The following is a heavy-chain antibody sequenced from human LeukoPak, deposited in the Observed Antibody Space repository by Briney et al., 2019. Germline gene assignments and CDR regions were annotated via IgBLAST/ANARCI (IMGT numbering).Heavy chain of an antibody. V-gene: IGHV3-23*01. D-gene: IGHD3-10*01. CDR2: ISGSGGST. J-gene: IGHJ3*02. CDR3: AKGNNYAIDAFDI. CDR1: GFTFSSYA. Sequence: GGSLRLSCAASGFTFSSYAMSWVRQAPGNGLEWVSAISGSGGSTYSADSVKGRFTISRDNSKNTLYMQMNSLRAEDTAIYYCAKGNNYAIDAFDIWGQGTMVTVSS.